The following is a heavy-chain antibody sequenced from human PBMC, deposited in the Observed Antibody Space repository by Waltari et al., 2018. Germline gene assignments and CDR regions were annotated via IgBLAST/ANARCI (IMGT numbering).Heavy chain of an antibody. J-gene: IGHJ4*02. CDR3: ANGKGGSGY. D-gene: IGHD2-15*01. CDR1: GFAFSTYS. V-gene: IGHV3-48*01. Sequence: EVQLVESGGGLVRPGGSRRLSWAASGFAFSTYSMNWVRQFPGKGLEWVSYISSSSSTIYYADSVKGRFTISRDNAKNSLYLQMNSLRVEDTAVYYCANGKGGSGYWGQGTLVTVSS. CDR2: ISSSSSTI.